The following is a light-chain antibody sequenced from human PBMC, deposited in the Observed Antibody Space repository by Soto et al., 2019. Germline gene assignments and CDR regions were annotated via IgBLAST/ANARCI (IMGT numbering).Light chain of an antibody. J-gene: IGKJ1*01. CDR2: GAF. Sequence: IPITQSPATLSVSPGDRATLSCRASQSLSSNLAWYQQKPGQAPRLLIYGAFNRATGIPARFSGGGSGTEFILTISSLQSEDFAVYYCQQYNNWWTFGQGTRVEIK. CDR1: QSLSSN. CDR3: QQYNNWWT. V-gene: IGKV3-15*01.